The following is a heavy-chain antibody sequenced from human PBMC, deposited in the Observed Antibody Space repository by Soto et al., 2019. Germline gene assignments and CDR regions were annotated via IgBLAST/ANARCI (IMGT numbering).Heavy chain of an antibody. Sequence: GESLKISCKGSGYRFTSYWIGWVRQMPGKGLEWMGIFYPGDSDTRYSPSFQGHVTISADKSISTAYLQWNSLKASDTAIYYCALSSIAAAGFDFWGRGTVVTVSS. CDR3: ALSSIAAAGFDF. CDR1: GYRFTSYW. J-gene: IGHJ4*02. D-gene: IGHD6-13*01. CDR2: FYPGDSDT. V-gene: IGHV5-51*01.